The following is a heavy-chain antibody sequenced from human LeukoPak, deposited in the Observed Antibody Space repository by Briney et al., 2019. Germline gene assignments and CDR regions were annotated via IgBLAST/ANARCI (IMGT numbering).Heavy chain of an antibody. J-gene: IGHJ4*02. CDR2: IYYSGST. CDR1: GGPISSSSYY. D-gene: IGHD6-19*01. CDR3: ARHAYSSGWSLDY. V-gene: IGHV4-39*01. Sequence: SETLSLTCTVSGGPISSSSYYWGWIRQPPGKGLEWIGSIYYSGSTYYNPSLKSRVTISVDTSKNQFSLKLSSVTAADTAVYYCARHAYSSGWSLDYWGQGTLVTVSS.